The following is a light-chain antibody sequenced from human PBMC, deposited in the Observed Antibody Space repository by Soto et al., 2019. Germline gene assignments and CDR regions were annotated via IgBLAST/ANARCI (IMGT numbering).Light chain of an antibody. Sequence: DIVLTQSPGTLSLSPGERATLSCRASQSVSSSYLAWYQQQPGQAPRPLIYGASSRATGIPDRFSGSGSGTDFKLTISRLEPEDFAVYYCQQYGSSYTLCQGNKLEIK. J-gene: IGKJ2*01. CDR1: QSVSSSY. CDR2: GAS. CDR3: QQYGSSYT. V-gene: IGKV3-20*01.